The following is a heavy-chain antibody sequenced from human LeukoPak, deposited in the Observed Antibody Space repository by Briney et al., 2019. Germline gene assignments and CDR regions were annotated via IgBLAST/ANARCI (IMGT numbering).Heavy chain of an antibody. CDR1: GFTFSTYG. D-gene: IGHD4-17*01. CDR3: ARGTGMTTVTSNFDY. V-gene: IGHV3-33*01. CDR2: IWFDGSNK. Sequence: PGGSLRLSCAASGFTFSTYGMHWVRQAPGKGLEWVAVIWFDGSNKYYADSVKGRFTISRDNSKNTLYLQMNSLRAEDTAVYYCARGTGMTTVTSNFDYWGQGTLVTVSS. J-gene: IGHJ4*02.